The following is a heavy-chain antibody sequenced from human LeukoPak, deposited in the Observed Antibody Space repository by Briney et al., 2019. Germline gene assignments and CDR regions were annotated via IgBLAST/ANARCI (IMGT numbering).Heavy chain of an antibody. CDR1: GGSISSYY. CDR2: IYYSGST. V-gene: IGHV4-59*08. Sequence: SETLSLTCTVSGGSISSYYWSWIRQPPGKGLEWIGYIYYSGSTNYNPSLKSRVTISVDTSKNQFSLKLSSVTAADTAVYYRATGILTGYYSMDVWGQGTTVTVSS. D-gene: IGHD3-9*01. CDR3: ATGILTGYYSMDV. J-gene: IGHJ6*02.